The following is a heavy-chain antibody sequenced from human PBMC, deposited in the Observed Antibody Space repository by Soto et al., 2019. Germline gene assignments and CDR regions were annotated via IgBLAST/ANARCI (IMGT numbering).Heavy chain of an antibody. CDR3: GSVRPSGYVLS. V-gene: IGHV4-59*11. D-gene: IGHD6-25*01. J-gene: IGHJ5*02. CDR1: GGSLSSRY. Sequence: SETLSLTCTVSGGSLSSRYWTWIRQSPGKGLEWIGYVYFSGNTNYNPSLKSRVTISIDTSKNQFSLRLASVTAADTAFYYCGSVRPSGYVLSWGQGTLVTVSS. CDR2: VYFSGNT.